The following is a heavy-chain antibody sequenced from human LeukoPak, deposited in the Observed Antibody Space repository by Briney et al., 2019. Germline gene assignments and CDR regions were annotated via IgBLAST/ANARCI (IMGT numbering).Heavy chain of an antibody. CDR2: LYSDGTT. D-gene: IGHD4-17*01. J-gene: IGHJ4*02. V-gene: IGHV3-53*01. CDR3: ARARAVTTLAY. CDR1: GFTVSSNY. Sequence: HPGGSLRLSCAASGFTVSSNYMSWVRQAPGKGLECVSVLYSDGTTYYADSAKGRFTISRDNSKNTLYLQMNSLRAEDTAVYYCARARAVTTLAYWGQGTLVAVSS.